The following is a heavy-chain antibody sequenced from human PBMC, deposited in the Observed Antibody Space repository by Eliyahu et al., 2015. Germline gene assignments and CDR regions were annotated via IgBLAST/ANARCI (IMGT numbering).Heavy chain of an antibody. V-gene: IGHV1-69*01. D-gene: IGHD3-3*01. CDR1: GXTFXSYA. Sequence: QVQLVQSGAEVKKPGSSVXVXCKASGXTFXSYAXSWVRQAPGQGLEWMGGIIPIFGTANYAQKFQGRVTITADESTSTAYMELSSLRSEDTAVYYCATRGGTTIFGWDYWGQGTLVTVSS. CDR3: ATRGGTTIFGWDY. CDR2: IIPIFGTA. J-gene: IGHJ4*02.